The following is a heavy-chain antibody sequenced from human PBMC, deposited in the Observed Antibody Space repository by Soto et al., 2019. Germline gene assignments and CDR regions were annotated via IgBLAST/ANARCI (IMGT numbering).Heavy chain of an antibody. D-gene: IGHD3-22*01. CDR2: IYYSGST. J-gene: IGHJ4*02. CDR1: GGSISSGGYY. Sequence: PSETLSLTCTVSGGSISSGGYYWSCIRQHPGKGLEWIGYIYYSGSTYYNPSLKSRVTISVDTSKNQFSLKLSSVTAADTAVYYCARGPDYYDSSGYSHGYYFDYWGQGTLVTVSS. CDR3: ARGPDYYDSSGYSHGYYFDY. V-gene: IGHV4-31*03.